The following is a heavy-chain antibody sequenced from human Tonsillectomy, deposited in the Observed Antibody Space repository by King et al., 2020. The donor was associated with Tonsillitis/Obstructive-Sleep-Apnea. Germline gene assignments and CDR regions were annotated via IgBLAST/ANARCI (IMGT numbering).Heavy chain of an antibody. CDR2: IDPSDSYT. CDR3: ARRTATRRHLHDCSSTSCYYYYYYMDV. V-gene: IGHV5-10-1*01. D-gene: IGHD2-2*01. J-gene: IGHJ6*03. CDR1: GYSFTSYW. Sequence: QLVQSGAEVKKPGESLRISCKGSGYSFTSYWISWVRQMPGKGLEWMGRIDPSDSYTNYSPSFQGHVTISADKSISTAYLQWSSLKASDTAMYYCARRTATRRHLHDCSSTSCYYYYYYMDVWGKGTTVTVSS.